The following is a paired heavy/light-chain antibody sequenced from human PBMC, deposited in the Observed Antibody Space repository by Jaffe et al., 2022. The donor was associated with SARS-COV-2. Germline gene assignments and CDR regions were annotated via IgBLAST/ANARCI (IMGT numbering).Light chain of an antibody. Sequence: QSVLTQPPSASGTPGQRVTISCSGSSSNIGSNTVNWYQQLPGTAPKLLIYSNNQRPSGVTDRFSGSKSGTSASLAISGLQSEDEADYYCVAWDDSLNGYVFGTGTKVTVL. CDR1: SSNIGSNT. CDR3: VAWDDSLNGYV. CDR2: SNN. V-gene: IGLV1-44*01. J-gene: IGLJ1*01.
Heavy chain of an antibody. CDR2: INPNSGDT. D-gene: IGHD3-22*01. J-gene: IGHJ4*02. V-gene: IGHV1-2*02. Sequence: QVQLVQSGAEVKKPGASVKVSCKASGYTLTDYFMHWVRQAPGQGLEWMGWINPNSGDTNYAQKFQGRVTMTRDTSINTAYMDLSRLTSDDTAVYYCARSTYYYDSSGLIDYWGQGTLVTVSS. CDR3: ARSTYYYDSSGLIDY. CDR1: GYTLTDYF.